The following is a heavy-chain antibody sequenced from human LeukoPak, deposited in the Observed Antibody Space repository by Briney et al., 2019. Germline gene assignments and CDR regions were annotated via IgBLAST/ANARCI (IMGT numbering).Heavy chain of an antibody. V-gene: IGHV1-2*06. D-gene: IGHD6-19*01. CDR1: GYTFTGYY. J-gene: IGHJ4*02. Sequence: VASVKVSCKASGYTFTGYYMHWVRQAPGQGLEWMGRINPNSGGTNYAQKFQGGVTMTRDTSISTAYMELSRLRSDDTAVYYCARDWQWPEGDYWGQGTLVTVSS. CDR2: INPNSGGT. CDR3: ARDWQWPEGDY.